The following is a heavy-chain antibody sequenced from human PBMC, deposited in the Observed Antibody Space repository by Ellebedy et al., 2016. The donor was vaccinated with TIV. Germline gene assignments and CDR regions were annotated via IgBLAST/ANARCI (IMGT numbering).Heavy chain of an antibody. CDR3: ARPSGSYKGDAFDI. V-gene: IGHV3-21*01. D-gene: IGHD1-26*01. J-gene: IGHJ3*02. Sequence: GESLKISCAASGFTFSSYSMNWVRQAPGKGLEWVSSISSSSSYIYYADSVKGRFTISRDNAKNSLYLQMNSLRAEDTAVYYCARPSGSYKGDAFDIWGQGTMVTVSS. CDR2: ISSSSSYI. CDR1: GFTFSSYS.